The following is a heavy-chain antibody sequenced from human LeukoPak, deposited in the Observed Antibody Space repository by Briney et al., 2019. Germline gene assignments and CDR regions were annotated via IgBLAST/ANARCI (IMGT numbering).Heavy chain of an antibody. J-gene: IGHJ6*04. CDR1: GYTFTSYA. CDR2: INAGNGNT. D-gene: IGHD6-13*01. V-gene: IGHV1-3*01. Sequence: ASVKVSCKASGYTFTSYAMHWVRQAPGQRLEWMGWINAGNGNTKYSQKFQGRVTITRDTPASTAYMELSSLRSEDTAVYYCARQEAAAGNSYYYYYGMDVWGKGTTVTVSS. CDR3: ARQEAAAGNSYYYYYGMDV.